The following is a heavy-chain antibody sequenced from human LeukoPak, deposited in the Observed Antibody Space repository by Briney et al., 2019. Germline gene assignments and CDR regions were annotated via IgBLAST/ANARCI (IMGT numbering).Heavy chain of an antibody. CDR2: ISGSGGRT. CDR3: ARDLIPHYYYDSSGSFDY. CDR1: GFTFSSYA. Sequence: GGSLRLSCAASGFTFSSYAMNWVRQAPGKGLEWVSSISGSGGRTYYADSVKGRFTISRDDSKNTLYLQMNSLRAEDTAVYYCARDLIPHYYYDSSGSFDYWGQGTLVTVSS. D-gene: IGHD3-22*01. V-gene: IGHV3-23*01. J-gene: IGHJ4*02.